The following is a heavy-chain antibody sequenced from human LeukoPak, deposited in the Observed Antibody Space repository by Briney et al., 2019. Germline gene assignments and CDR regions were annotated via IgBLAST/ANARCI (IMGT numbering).Heavy chain of an antibody. Sequence: SQTLSLTCTVSGGSISSGSYYWSWIRQPAGKGLEWIGRIYTSGSTNYNPSLKSRATISVDTSKNQFSLKLSSVTAADTAVYYCARDYYYDSSGYYNWFDPWGQGTLVTVSS. D-gene: IGHD3-22*01. V-gene: IGHV4-61*02. J-gene: IGHJ5*02. CDR1: GGSISSGSYY. CDR3: ARDYYYDSSGYYNWFDP. CDR2: IYTSGST.